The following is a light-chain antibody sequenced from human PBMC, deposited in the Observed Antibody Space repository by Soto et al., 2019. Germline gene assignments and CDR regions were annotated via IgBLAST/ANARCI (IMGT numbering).Light chain of an antibody. CDR3: QQYESYSVT. J-gene: IGKJ5*01. CDR1: QSISSW. CDR2: KAS. V-gene: IGKV1-5*03. Sequence: DIQMTQSHSTLSASVGDRVTITCRASQSISSWLAWYQQKPGKAPNLLIYKASSLESGVPSRFSGSGSGTEFTLTISSLQPDDFATYYCQQYESYSVTFGQGTRLEIK.